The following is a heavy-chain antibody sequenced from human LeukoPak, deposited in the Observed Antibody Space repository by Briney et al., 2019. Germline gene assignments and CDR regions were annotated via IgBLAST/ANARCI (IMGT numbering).Heavy chain of an antibody. V-gene: IGHV7-4-1*02. Sequence: GASVKVSCKASGYTFTSYAMNWVRQAPGQGLEWMGWINTNTGDPTYAQGFTGRFVFSLDTSVSTAYLQISSLKAEDTAVYYCARDQGIADRNWFDPWGQGTLVTVSS. CDR2: INTNTGDP. CDR1: GYTFTSYA. J-gene: IGHJ5*02. CDR3: ARDQGIADRNWFDP. D-gene: IGHD6-13*01.